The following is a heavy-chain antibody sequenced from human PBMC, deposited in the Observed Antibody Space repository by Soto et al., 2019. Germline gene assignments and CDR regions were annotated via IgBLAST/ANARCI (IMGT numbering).Heavy chain of an antibody. CDR2: IKSKTDGGTT. V-gene: IGHV3-15*01. D-gene: IGHD6-19*01. CDR1: GFIFSNAW. Sequence: EVQLVESGGGLVKPGGSLRLSCAASGFIFSNAWMSWVRQAPGKGLEWVGRIKSKTDGGTTDYAAPVKGRFTISRDDSKNTLYLQMNSLKTEDTAVYYCTTVRIAVAGGAFDIWGQGTMVTVSS. J-gene: IGHJ3*02. CDR3: TTVRIAVAGGAFDI.